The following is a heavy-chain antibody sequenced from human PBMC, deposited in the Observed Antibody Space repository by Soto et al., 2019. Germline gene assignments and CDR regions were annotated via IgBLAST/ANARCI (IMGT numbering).Heavy chain of an antibody. V-gene: IGHV4-30-4*01. CDR1: GGSISSGDYY. D-gene: IGHD3-22*01. Sequence: SETLSLTCTVSGGSISSGDYYWSWIRQPPGKGLEWIGYIYYSGSTYYNPSLKSRVTISVDTSKNQFSLKLSSVTAADTAVYYCARENHYDSSGSLYWGQGTLVTLSS. J-gene: IGHJ4*02. CDR3: ARENHYDSSGSLY. CDR2: IYYSGST.